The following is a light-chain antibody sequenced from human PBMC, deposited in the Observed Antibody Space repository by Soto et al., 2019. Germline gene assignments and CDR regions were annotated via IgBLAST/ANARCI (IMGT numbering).Light chain of an antibody. J-gene: IGLJ2*01. CDR1: SSDVGGYNY. Sequence: QSALTQPPSASGSPGQSVTISCTGTSSDVGGYNYVSWYQQHPGKAPKLMIYEVSKGHSGVPDRFSGSKSGNTASLTVSGLQAEDEADYYCSSYAGSNNLVFGGGTKLTVL. CDR2: EVS. CDR3: SSYAGSNNLV. V-gene: IGLV2-8*01.